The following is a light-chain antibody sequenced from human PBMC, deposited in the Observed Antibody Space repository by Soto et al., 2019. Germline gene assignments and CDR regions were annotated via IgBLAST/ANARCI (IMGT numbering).Light chain of an antibody. V-gene: IGKV3-15*01. J-gene: IGKJ1*01. CDR3: QQYSDWPPT. CDR2: GAS. CDR1: QSVSSN. Sequence: EIVVTPSPATLSVSPVERATLSCRASQSVSSNLAWYQQKPGQAPRLLINGASTRATGIPARFSGSGSGTEFSLTISSLQPEDFAVYYCQQYSDWPPTFGQGTKVDI.